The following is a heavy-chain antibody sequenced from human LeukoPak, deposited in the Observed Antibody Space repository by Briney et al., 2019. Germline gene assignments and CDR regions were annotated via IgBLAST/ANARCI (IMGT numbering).Heavy chain of an antibody. V-gene: IGHV3-48*03. CDR2: ISSSGSTI. J-gene: IGHJ6*04. D-gene: IGHD3-10*02. CDR3: AELGITMIGGV. CDR1: GFTFSSYV. Sequence: TGGSLRLSCAVSGFTFSSYVMSWVRQAPGKGLEWVSYISSSGSTIYYADSVKGRFTISRDNAKNSLYLQMDSLRAEDTAVYYCAELGITMIGGVWGKGTTVTISS.